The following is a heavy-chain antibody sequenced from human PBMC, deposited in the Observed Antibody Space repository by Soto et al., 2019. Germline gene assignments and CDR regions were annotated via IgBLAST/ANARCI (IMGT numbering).Heavy chain of an antibody. J-gene: IGHJ5*02. CDR1: GFSLSTSGMR. V-gene: IGHV2-70*04. CDR2: IDWDDDK. Sequence: SGPTLVNPTQTLTLTCTFSGFSLSTSGMRVSWIRQPPGKALEWLARIDWDDDKFYSTSLKTRLTISKDTSKNQVVLTMTNMDPVDTATYYCARTPGNGNWFGPRRQGXLVPASS. CDR3: ARTPGNGNWFGP. D-gene: IGHD2-8*01.